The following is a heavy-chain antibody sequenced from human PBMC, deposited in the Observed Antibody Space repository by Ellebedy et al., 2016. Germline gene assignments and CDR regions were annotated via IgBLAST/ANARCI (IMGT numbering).Heavy chain of an antibody. V-gene: IGHV3-53*01. CDR2: IDGGGSS. CDR3: ATRHYGGFDI. D-gene: IGHD4-23*01. J-gene: IGHJ3*02. Sequence: GGSLRLXXVASGFTVTNDYMTWVRQAPGKGLEWVSVIDGGGSSYYADSVKGRFTISRDSPKNTLYLQMNSLRAEDTAVYYCATRHYGGFDIWGRGTMVTVSS. CDR1: GFTVTNDY.